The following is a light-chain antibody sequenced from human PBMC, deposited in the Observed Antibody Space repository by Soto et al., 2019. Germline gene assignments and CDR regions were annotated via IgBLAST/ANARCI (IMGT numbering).Light chain of an antibody. Sequence: QSALTQPASVSGSPGQSIAISCTGTSSDVGGYNYVSWYQQHPGKAPKLMIYEVSNRPSGISNRFSGSKSGNTASLTISGLQAEDEDHYYCTSYTSSNNWVFGGGTKLTVL. CDR2: EVS. CDR1: SSDVGGYNY. V-gene: IGLV2-14*01. CDR3: TSYTSSNNWV. J-gene: IGLJ3*02.